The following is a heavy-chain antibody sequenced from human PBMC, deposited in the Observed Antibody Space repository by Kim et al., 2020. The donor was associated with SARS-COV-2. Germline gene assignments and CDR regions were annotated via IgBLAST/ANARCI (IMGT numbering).Heavy chain of an antibody. CDR2: ISSNGGST. J-gene: IGHJ6*02. CDR3: VKLGVSGSSRDYYYGMDV. Sequence: GGSLRLSCSASGFTFSSYAMHWVRQAPGKGLEYVSAISSNGGSTYYADSVKGRFTISRDNSKNTLYLQMSSLRAEDTAVYYCVKLGVSGSSRDYYYGMDVWGQGTTVTVSS. V-gene: IGHV3-64D*09. CDR1: GFTFSSYA. D-gene: IGHD1-26*01.